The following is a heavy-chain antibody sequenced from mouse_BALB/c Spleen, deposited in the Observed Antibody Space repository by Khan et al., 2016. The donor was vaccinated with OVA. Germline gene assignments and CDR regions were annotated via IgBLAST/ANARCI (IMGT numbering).Heavy chain of an antibody. CDR3: VIDGAYYEHDGWFAY. V-gene: IGHV1-4*01. CDR1: GYTFTSYT. D-gene: IGHD2-4*01. CDR2: LNPSNGYT. Sequence: QVQLKESGAELARPGASVKMSCKASGYTFTSYTIHWIKLRPGQGLEWIGYLNPSNGYTNYNQKFKDKATLTADKSSTTAYMQLSSLTSDDSAVYNSVIDGAYYEHDGWFAYWGQGTLVTVSA. J-gene: IGHJ3*01.